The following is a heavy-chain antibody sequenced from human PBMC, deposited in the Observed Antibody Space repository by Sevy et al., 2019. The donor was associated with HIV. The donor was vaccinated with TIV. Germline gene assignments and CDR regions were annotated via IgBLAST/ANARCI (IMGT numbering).Heavy chain of an antibody. CDR2: INPKSGST. V-gene: IGHV1-2*02. D-gene: IGHD3-3*01. CDR1: GYSFSDNGYY. J-gene: IGHJ6*02. CDR3: ARESYDFWTGPVDYDYGMDV. Sequence: ASVKVSCKASGYSFSDNGYYIHWVRQAPEQGLEWMGWINPKSGSTNYAQKFQGRVSMTRDTSVSTANMVMSRLSSDDTAVYYCARESYDFWTGPVDYDYGMDVWGQGTTVTVSS.